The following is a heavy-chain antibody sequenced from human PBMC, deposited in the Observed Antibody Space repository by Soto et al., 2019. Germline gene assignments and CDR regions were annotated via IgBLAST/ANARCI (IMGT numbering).Heavy chain of an antibody. D-gene: IGHD4-17*01. CDR1: GFSLTTYDMG. J-gene: IGHJ4*02. V-gene: IGHV2-5*02. Sequence: QITLKESGPTLVRPAQTLTLTCAFSGFSLTTYDMGVAWIRQPPGKALEWLALIYWDDDKRYSPSLKDRLAISKDTSRNQVVLTITNMDPGETATYFCAHAGDYDLLTFDHWGPGTLVTVSS. CDR3: AHAGDYDLLTFDH. CDR2: IYWDDDK.